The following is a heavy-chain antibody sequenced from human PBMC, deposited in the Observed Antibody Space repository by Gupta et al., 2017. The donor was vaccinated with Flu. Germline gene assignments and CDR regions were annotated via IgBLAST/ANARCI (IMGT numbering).Heavy chain of an antibody. CDR3: SRGDDFWSGYPRGRFGMGA. J-gene: IGHJ6*02. CDR1: GFTFSSYG. D-gene: IGHD3-3*01. V-gene: IGHV3-33*01. CDR2: IWYDGMNE. Sequence: QVQLVESGGGVVQPGGSLRLSCVGSGFTFSSYGMNWVRQAPGKGLEWVATIWYDGMNEYYADSVRGRFTISRDNSKSAVFLQMNSLRVEDTAIYFCSRGDDFWSGYPRGRFGMGAWGQGTTVTVS.